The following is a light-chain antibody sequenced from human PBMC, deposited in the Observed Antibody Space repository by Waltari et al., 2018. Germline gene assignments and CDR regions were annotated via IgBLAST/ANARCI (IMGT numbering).Light chain of an antibody. V-gene: IGLV2-23*01. J-gene: IGLJ3*02. CDR1: SSDVGSYNL. Sequence: QSALTQPASVSGSPGQSITISCTGPSSDVGSYNLVSGYQQHPGKAPKLMIYEGSKRPSGVSNRFSGSKSGNTASLTISGLQAEDEADYYCCSYAGSSTWVFGGGTKLTVL. CDR2: EGS. CDR3: CSYAGSSTWV.